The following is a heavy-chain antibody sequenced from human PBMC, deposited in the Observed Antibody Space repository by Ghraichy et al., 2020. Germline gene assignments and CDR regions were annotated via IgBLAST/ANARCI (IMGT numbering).Heavy chain of an antibody. CDR2: IIPIFGTA. V-gene: IGHV1-69*13. D-gene: IGHD1-7*01. Sequence: SVKVSCKASGGTFSSYAISWVRQAPGQGLEWMGGIIPIFGTANYAQKFQGRVTITADESTSTAYMELSSLRSEDTAVYYCARDHRLELRGVYYYYYMDVWGKGTTVTVSS. CDR1: GGTFSSYA. J-gene: IGHJ6*03. CDR3: ARDHRLELRGVYYYYYMDV.